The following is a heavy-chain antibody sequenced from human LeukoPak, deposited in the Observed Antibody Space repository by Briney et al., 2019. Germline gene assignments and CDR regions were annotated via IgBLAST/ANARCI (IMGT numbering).Heavy chain of an antibody. Sequence: GASVKVSRKASGYTFTSYGISWVRQAPGQGLEWMGWISAYNGNTNYAQKLQGRVTMTTDTSTSTAYMELRSLRSDDTAVYYCARFGATVTTWYYYMDVWGKGTTVTISS. D-gene: IGHD4-17*01. J-gene: IGHJ6*03. V-gene: IGHV1-18*01. CDR3: ARFGATVTTWYYYMDV. CDR2: ISAYNGNT. CDR1: GYTFTSYG.